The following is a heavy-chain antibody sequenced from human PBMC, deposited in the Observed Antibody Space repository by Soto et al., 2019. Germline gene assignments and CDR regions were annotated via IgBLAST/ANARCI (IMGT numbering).Heavy chain of an antibody. J-gene: IGHJ4*02. Sequence: EVQLVESGGGLVQPGGSLRLSCAASGFTFSSYWMHWVRQAPGKGLVWVSRINSDGSSTSYADSVKGRFTISRDNAXNXXYLQMNSLRAEDTAVYYCARGRYYDSSGFYADVDYWGQGTLVTVSS. D-gene: IGHD3-22*01. CDR3: ARGRYYDSSGFYADVDY. V-gene: IGHV3-74*01. CDR1: GFTFSSYW. CDR2: INSDGSST.